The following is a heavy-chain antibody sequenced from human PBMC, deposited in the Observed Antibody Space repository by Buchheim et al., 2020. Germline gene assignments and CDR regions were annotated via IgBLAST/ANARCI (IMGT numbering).Heavy chain of an antibody. Sequence: EVQLVESGGGLVQPGGSLRLSCAASGFTFSSYWMSWVRQAPGKGLEWVANIKQDGSEKYYVDSVKGRFTISRDNAKNSLYLQMNSLRAEDTAVYYCARDGRVLQLARYYYYYGMDVWGQGTT. V-gene: IGHV3-7*03. CDR1: GFTFSSYW. D-gene: IGHD3-16*01. J-gene: IGHJ6*02. CDR2: IKQDGSEK. CDR3: ARDGRVLQLARYYYYYGMDV.